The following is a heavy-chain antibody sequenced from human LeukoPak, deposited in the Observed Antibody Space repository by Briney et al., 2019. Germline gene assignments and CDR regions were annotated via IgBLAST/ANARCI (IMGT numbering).Heavy chain of an antibody. V-gene: IGHV4-59*08. Sequence: PSETLSLTCTVSGGSISSYYWSWIRQPPGKGLEWIGYIYYSGSTNYNPSLKSRVTISVDTSKNQFSLKLSSVTAADTAVYYCARHGDTLASFAFDIWGQGTMVTVSS. J-gene: IGHJ3*02. CDR3: ARHGDTLASFAFDI. CDR2: IYYSGST. CDR1: GGSISSYY. D-gene: IGHD7-27*01.